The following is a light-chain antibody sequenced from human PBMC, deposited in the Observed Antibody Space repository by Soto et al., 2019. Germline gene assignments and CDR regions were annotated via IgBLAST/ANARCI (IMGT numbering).Light chain of an antibody. V-gene: IGLV1-51*01. CDR1: SSNIGGNS. J-gene: IGLJ1*01. CDR2: DDD. Sequence: QSVLTQPPSVSAAPGQRVTISCSGSSSNIGGNSVSWYQQLPGTAPKLLIYDDDKRPSGIPDRFSGSKSGTSATLAISGLLSEDEADYYCAAWDDSLNGEIFGTGTKVTVL. CDR3: AAWDDSLNGEI.